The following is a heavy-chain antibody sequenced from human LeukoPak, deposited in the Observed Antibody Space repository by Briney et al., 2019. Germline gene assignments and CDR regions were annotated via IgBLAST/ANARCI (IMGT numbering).Heavy chain of an antibody. CDR1: GFTFDDYG. V-gene: IGHV3-43*01. CDR3: ATWGLSIAARHPLAFDI. J-gene: IGHJ3*02. D-gene: IGHD6-6*01. Sequence: GGSLRLSCAASGFTFDDYGMSWVRQAPGKGLEWVSLISWDGGSTYYADSVKGRFTISRDNSKNSLYLQMNSLRTEDTALYYCATWGLSIAARHPLAFDIWGQGTMVTVSS. CDR2: ISWDGGST.